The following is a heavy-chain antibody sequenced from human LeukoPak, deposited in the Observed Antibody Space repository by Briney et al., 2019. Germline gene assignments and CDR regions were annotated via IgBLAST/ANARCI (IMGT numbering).Heavy chain of an antibody. CDR3: ARESNCGGDCYSDAFDI. CDR1: GGSISSGDYY. V-gene: IGHV4-30-4*08. CDR2: IYYSGST. J-gene: IGHJ3*02. D-gene: IGHD2-21*01. Sequence: SETLSLTCTVSGGSISSGDYYWSWIRQPPGKGLEWIGYIYYSGSTYYNPSLKSRVTISVDTSKNQFSLKLSSVTAADTAVYYCARESNCGGDCYSDAFDIRGQGTMVTVSS.